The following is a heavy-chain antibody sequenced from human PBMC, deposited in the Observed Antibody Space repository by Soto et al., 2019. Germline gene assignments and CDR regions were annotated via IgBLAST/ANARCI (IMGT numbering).Heavy chain of an antibody. Sequence: QVQLVQSGAEVKKPGASVKVSCKASGYSFTSYRIGWVRQAPGQGLEWMGWISAYNGNTKYAQKLQGRVTMTTDTSTSTAYMELRSPRSDDTAVYYCARDAAIGMNDYWGQGTLVTVSS. D-gene: IGHD1-20*01. CDR2: ISAYNGNT. CDR1: GYSFTSYR. CDR3: ARDAAIGMNDY. J-gene: IGHJ4*02. V-gene: IGHV1-18*01.